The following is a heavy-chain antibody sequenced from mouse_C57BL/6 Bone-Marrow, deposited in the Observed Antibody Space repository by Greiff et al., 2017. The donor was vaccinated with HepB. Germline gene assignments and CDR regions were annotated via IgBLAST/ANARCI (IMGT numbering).Heavy chain of an antibody. D-gene: IGHD4-1*01. CDR3: ASTGTVPFDY. V-gene: IGHV1-52*01. Sequence: QVQLKQPGAELVRPGSSVKLSCKASGYTFTSYWMHWVKQRPIQGLEWIGNIDPSDSETHYNQKFKDKATLTVDKSSSTAYMQLSSLTSEDSAVYYCASTGTVPFDYWGQGTTLTVSS. CDR2: IDPSDSET. CDR1: GYTFTSYW. J-gene: IGHJ2*01.